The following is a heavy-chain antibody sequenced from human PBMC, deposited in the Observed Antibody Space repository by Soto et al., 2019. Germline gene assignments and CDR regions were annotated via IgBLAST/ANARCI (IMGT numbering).Heavy chain of an antibody. CDR2: INHSGST. Sequence: SETLSLTCAVYGGSFSGYYWSWIRQPPGKGLEWIGEINHSGSTNYNPSLKSRVTTSVDTSKNQFSLKLSSVTAADTAVYYCARVRRYYGSGSYFDAFDIWGQGTMVTVSS. D-gene: IGHD3-10*01. V-gene: IGHV4-34*01. J-gene: IGHJ3*02. CDR1: GGSFSGYY. CDR3: ARVRRYYGSGSYFDAFDI.